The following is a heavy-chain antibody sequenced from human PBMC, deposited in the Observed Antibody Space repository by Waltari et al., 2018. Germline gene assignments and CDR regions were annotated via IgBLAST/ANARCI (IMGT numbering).Heavy chain of an antibody. Sequence: QVQLQESGPGLVKPSETLSLTCTVSGDSITSYFWNWIRQPAGKGLEWIGRIHSGGGSDYNDSLKSRVTRSVDTYKNQLALRVRSVTAADTAVYYCAREETYYYDSSVYFDYWGQGALGTVSS. D-gene: IGHD3-22*01. CDR2: IHSGGGS. CDR3: AREETYYYDSSVYFDY. CDR1: GDSITSYF. V-gene: IGHV4-4*07. J-gene: IGHJ4*02.